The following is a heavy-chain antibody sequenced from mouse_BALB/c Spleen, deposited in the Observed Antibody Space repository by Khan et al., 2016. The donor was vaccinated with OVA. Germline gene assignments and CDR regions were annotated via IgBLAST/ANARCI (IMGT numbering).Heavy chain of an antibody. Sequence: VQLQESGPGLVQPSQSLSITCTVSGFSLTTYGIHWVRQSPGKGLEWLGVIWSGGSTDSNAPSKSRLSISKDKSKSQVFFKMNSLQADDTAIYYCARRSYRYDCNYWGQGTLVTVAA. CDR3: ARRSYRYDCNY. CDR1: GFSLTTYG. CDR2: IWSGGST. V-gene: IGHV2-2*01. D-gene: IGHD2-14*01. J-gene: IGHJ3*01.